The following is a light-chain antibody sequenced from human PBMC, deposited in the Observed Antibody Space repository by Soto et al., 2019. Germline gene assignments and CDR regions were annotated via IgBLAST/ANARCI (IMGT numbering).Light chain of an antibody. CDR2: SND. Sequence: QSVLTQPPSASGTPGQRVAISYSGSSSNIGSNSVNWYQQVPGTAPKLLIYSNDLRPSGVPVRFSGSKSGTSASLAISGLQSEDEAGYYCAAWDDSLNGVVFGGGTKLTVL. J-gene: IGLJ2*01. CDR3: AAWDDSLNGVV. V-gene: IGLV1-44*01. CDR1: SSNIGSNS.